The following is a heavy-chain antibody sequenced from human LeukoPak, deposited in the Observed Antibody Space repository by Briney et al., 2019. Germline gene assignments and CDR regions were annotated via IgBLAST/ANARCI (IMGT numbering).Heavy chain of an antibody. CDR3: ARKQGLVVAATATDYYYYYMDV. D-gene: IGHD2-15*01. Sequence: GGSLRLSCAASGFTFSSYWMNWVRQAPGKGLEWVSSISSSSSYIYYADSVKGRFTISRDNAKNSLYLQMNSLRAEDTAVYYCARKQGLVVAATATDYYYYYMDVWGKGTTVTISS. V-gene: IGHV3-21*01. CDR1: GFTFSSYW. CDR2: ISSSSSYI. J-gene: IGHJ6*03.